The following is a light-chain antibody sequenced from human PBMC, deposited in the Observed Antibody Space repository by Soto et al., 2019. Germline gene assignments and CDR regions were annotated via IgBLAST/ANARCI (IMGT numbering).Light chain of an antibody. J-gene: IGLJ1*01. V-gene: IGLV2-23*01. CDR2: EGS. CDR3: CSYAGSSFYV. Sequence: QSVLTQPASVSGSPGQSITISCTGTSSDVGSYNLVSWYQQHPGKAPKLMIHEGSKRPSGVSNRFSGSKSGNTASLTISGLQAEDEADYYCCSYAGSSFYVFGTGTKVTV. CDR1: SSDVGSYNL.